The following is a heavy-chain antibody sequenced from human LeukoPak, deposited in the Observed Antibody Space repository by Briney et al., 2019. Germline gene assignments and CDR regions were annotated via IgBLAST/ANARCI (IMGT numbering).Heavy chain of an antibody. CDR2: IYYSGST. D-gene: IGHD3-22*01. V-gene: IGHV4-39*01. CDR3: ARHIATYYYDSSGYYPPDGMDV. J-gene: IGHJ6*02. Sequence: SETLSLTCTVSGGSISSSSYYWGWIRQPPGKGLEWIGSIYYSGSTYYNPSLKSRVTISVDTSKNQFSLKLSSVTAADTVVYYCARHIATYYYDSSGYYPPDGMDVWGQGTTVTVSS. CDR1: GGSISSSSYY.